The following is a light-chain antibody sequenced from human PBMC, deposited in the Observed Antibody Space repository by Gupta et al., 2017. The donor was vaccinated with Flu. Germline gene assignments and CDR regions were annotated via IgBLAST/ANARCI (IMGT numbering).Light chain of an antibody. V-gene: IGKV3-20*01. CDR1: QSVSSTY. CDR2: GAF. Sequence: DIVLTQSPGTLSLSPGERATLSCRASQSVSSTYLVWYQQRPGQAPRLLIHGAFSRATGIPGRFIGSGSGTDFTLTINRLEPEDFAVYYCQQYASSPRTFGQGTKVEIK. CDR3: QQYASSPRT. J-gene: IGKJ1*01.